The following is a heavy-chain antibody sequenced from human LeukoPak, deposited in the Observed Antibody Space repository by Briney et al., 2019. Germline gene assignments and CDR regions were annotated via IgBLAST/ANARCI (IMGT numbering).Heavy chain of an antibody. V-gene: IGHV3-64*02. J-gene: IGHJ4*02. Sequence: PGGSLRLSCAASGFTFSSYPMHWVRQAPEKKLEYVSAISSDGGSTYYADSVKGRFTISRDNSKNTLYLQMGSLRAGDMAVYYCARGGLGAAFSYDYWGQGTLVTVSS. CDR3: ARGGLGAAFSYDY. CDR2: ISSDGGST. D-gene: IGHD2-15*01. CDR1: GFTFSSYP.